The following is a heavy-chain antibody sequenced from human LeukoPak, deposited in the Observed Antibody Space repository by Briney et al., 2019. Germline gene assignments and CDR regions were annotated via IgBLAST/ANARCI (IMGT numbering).Heavy chain of an antibody. CDR3: ATVVYSSVSAGERLGADFEY. J-gene: IGHJ4*02. CDR1: GFSISPYA. D-gene: IGHD2-8*02. CDR2: ISDSGSP. Sequence: PSETLSLTCAASGFSISPYACNWMRQSPGKGLEWIGYISDSGSPNFHPSLKGRVTTSVDASKRQFSLTLTSVTAAVTAVYYCATVVYSSVSAGERLGADFEYWGQGILVTVSS. V-gene: IGHV4-4*09.